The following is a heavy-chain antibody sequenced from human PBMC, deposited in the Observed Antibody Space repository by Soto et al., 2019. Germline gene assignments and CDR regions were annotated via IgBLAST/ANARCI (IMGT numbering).Heavy chain of an antibody. Sequence: QVQLVQSGTEVKKPGASVKVSCKASGYTFTSYAISWVRQAPGQGLEWMGWINPYNGNTNYAQKLQGRVTMTTDTSTRTDYIEPRTLRPDDTVVYYCARDTALALPDMWGQGTLVTVSS. CDR3: ARDTALALPDM. V-gene: IGHV1-18*01. CDR2: INPYNGNT. D-gene: IGHD5-18*01. CDR1: GYTFTSYA. J-gene: IGHJ4*02.